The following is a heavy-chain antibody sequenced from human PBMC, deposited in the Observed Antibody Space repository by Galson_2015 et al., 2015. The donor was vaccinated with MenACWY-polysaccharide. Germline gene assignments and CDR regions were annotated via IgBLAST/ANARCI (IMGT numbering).Heavy chain of an antibody. CDR2: IKSKSDGGTT. Sequence: SLRLSCAASGFTFSNAYMYWVRQAPGKGLEWVGRIKSKSDGGTTDYAAPVKGRFSMSRDDSKNTLCLQMDSLTTEDTGVYYCATFYGSGSNPSYYGMDVWGHGTTVTVSS. J-gene: IGHJ6*02. CDR1: GFTFSNAY. V-gene: IGHV3-15*01. D-gene: IGHD3-10*01. CDR3: ATFYGSGSNPSYYGMDV.